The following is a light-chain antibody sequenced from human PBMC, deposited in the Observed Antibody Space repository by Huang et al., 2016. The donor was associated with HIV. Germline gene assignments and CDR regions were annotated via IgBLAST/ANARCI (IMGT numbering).Light chain of an antibody. J-gene: IGKJ1*01. CDR1: QNINTN. V-gene: IGKV3-15*01. Sequence: EIVMTQSPGTLSVAPGERATLSCRASQNINTNLAWFQQKPGQAPRLLIYAASTRTAGFPARFGGSGSRTEFTLTISSLQSEDIAVYYFQQYNDWPRSFGRGTKVEIK. CDR2: AAS. CDR3: QQYNDWPRS.